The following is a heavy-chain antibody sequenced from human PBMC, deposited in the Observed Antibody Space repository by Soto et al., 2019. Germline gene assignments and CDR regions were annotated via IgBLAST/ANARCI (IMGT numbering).Heavy chain of an antibody. CDR3: VSWVSAHFAY. Sequence: EAQLLESGGALVQPGGSLRLSCAASGLTISSHVMSWVRQAPGTGLEWVATIDQLGTTTHYPDSVKGRFTISRDSSRNTLHLQMNNLRVADTALYYCVSWVSAHFAYWGQGTPVTVSS. D-gene: IGHD3-16*01. V-gene: IGHV3-23*05. J-gene: IGHJ4*02. CDR2: IDQLGTTT. CDR1: GLTISSHV.